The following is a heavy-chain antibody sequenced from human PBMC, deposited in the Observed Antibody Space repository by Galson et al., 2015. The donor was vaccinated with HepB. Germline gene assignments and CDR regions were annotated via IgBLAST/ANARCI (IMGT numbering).Heavy chain of an antibody. CDR3: ARDSFVVRGVIRVGVGMDV. CDR1: GFTFSSYS. V-gene: IGHV3-21*01. Sequence: SLRLSCAASGFTFSSYSMNWVRQAPGKGLEWVSSISSSSSYIYYADSVKGRFTISRDNAKNSLYLQMNSLRAEDTAVYYCARDSFVVRGVIRVGVGMDVWGQGTTVTVSS. J-gene: IGHJ6*02. CDR2: ISSSSSYI. D-gene: IGHD3-10*01.